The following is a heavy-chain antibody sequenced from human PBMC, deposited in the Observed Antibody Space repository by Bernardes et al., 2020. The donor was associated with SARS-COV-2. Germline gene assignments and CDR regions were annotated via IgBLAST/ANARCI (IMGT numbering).Heavy chain of an antibody. CDR3: ARDYYGLGSYYGYYYGMDV. CDR1: GGTFSSYT. V-gene: IGHV1-69*13. J-gene: IGHJ6*02. Sequence: SVKVSCKASGGTFSSYTISWVRQAPGQGLEWMGRIIPMFGTANYAQKFQGRVTITADESTSTAYMELSSLRSEDTAVYYCARDYYGLGSYYGYYYGMDVWGQGTTVTVSS. D-gene: IGHD3-10*01. CDR2: IIPMFGTA.